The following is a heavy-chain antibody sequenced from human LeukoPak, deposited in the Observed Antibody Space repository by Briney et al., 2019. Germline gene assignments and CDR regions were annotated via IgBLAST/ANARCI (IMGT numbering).Heavy chain of an antibody. Sequence: GASVKVSCKASGYTFTSYYMHWVRQAPGQGLEWMGIINPSGGSTSYAQKFQGRVTMTRDTSTSTVYMELSSLRSEDTAVYHCARGGSVYGGISFTDYWGQGTLVTVSS. J-gene: IGHJ4*02. CDR1: GYTFTSYY. D-gene: IGHD4-23*01. V-gene: IGHV1-46*01. CDR3: ARGGSVYGGISFTDY. CDR2: INPSGGST.